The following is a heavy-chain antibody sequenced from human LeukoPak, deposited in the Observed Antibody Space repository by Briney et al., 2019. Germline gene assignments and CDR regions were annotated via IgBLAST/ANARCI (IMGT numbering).Heavy chain of an antibody. CDR2: ISSGSSFM. Sequence: GGSLRLSCAASGFTFSRYNMNWVRQAPGKGLEWVSSISSGSSFMYYADSVKGRFAISRDNAKNSLYLQMNSLRAKDTALYYCARDYYDSSGSSWFDPWGQGTLVTVSS. V-gene: IGHV3-21*01. J-gene: IGHJ5*02. CDR1: GFTFSRYN. D-gene: IGHD3-22*01. CDR3: ARDYYDSSGSSWFDP.